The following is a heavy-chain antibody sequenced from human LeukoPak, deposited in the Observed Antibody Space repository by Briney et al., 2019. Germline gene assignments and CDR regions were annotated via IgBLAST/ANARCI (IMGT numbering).Heavy chain of an antibody. CDR3: ARAYMVQGVHFDY. J-gene: IGHJ4*02. V-gene: IGHV4-61*01. CDR1: GGSVSSGSYY. D-gene: IGHD3-10*01. CDR2: IYYSGGT. Sequence: SETLSLTCTVSGGSVSSGSYYWSWIRQPPGKGLEWIGYIYYSGGTNYNPSLKSRVTISVDTSKNQFSLKLSSVTAADTAVYYCARAYMVQGVHFDYWGQGTLVTVSS.